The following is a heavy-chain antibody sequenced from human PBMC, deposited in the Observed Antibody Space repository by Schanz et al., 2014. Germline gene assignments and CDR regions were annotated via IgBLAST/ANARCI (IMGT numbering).Heavy chain of an antibody. V-gene: IGHV3-23*04. Sequence: EVQLVESGGGLVKPGGSLRLSCAASTSIFNHAWMSWVRQAPGKGLEWVSAISGSGGSTYYADSVKGRFTISRDNSNKTVDLQMNSLRAEDTALDYCVRDEVLWCGEVLSLDYWGQGALVTVSS. CDR1: TSIFNHAW. CDR2: ISGSGGST. J-gene: IGHJ4*02. D-gene: IGHD3-10*01. CDR3: VRDEVLWCGEVLSLDY.